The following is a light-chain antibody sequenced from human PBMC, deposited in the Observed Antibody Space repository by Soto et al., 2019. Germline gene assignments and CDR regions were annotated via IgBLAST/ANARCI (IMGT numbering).Light chain of an antibody. J-gene: IGLJ3*02. CDR2: EVT. V-gene: IGLV2-14*01. CDR1: SSDIGSYNY. Sequence: QSALTQPASVSGSPGQSNTNYCTGTSSDIGSYNYVSWYQQCPGKAPRLLIYEVTNRPSGVSNRFSGSKSGNTASLTISGLQAEDDADYYCCSYRSSRTWVFGGGTKLTVL. CDR3: CSYRSSRTWV.